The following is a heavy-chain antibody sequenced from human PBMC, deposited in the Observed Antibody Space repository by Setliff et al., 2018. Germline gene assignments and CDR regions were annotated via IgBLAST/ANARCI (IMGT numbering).Heavy chain of an antibody. V-gene: IGHV4-39*07. CDR3: RFWSGYYKNDY. D-gene: IGHD3-3*01. CDR2: VYYSGYT. J-gene: IGHJ4*02. CDR1: GGSVSSTSHY. Sequence: PSETLSLTCNVSGGSVSSTSHYWGWIRQPPGKGMECIGSVYYSGYTYYNPSLKGRVTISVDTSKNQFSLRLSSVTAADTAVYYCRFWSGYYKNDYWGQGTVVTVSS.